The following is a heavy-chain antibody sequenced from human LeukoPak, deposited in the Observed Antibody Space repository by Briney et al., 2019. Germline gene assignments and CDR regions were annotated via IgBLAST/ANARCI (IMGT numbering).Heavy chain of an antibody. CDR1: GGSLSSYY. J-gene: IGHJ4*02. CDR2: IYYSGST. V-gene: IGHV4-59*08. Sequence: PSETLSLTCTVSGGSLSSYYWSWIRQPPGRGLEWIGYIYYSGSTNYNPSLKSRVTISVDTSKNQFSLKLSSVTAADTAVYYCARLHTYGSGSYVDYWGRKPWSPSPQ. D-gene: IGHD3-10*01. CDR3: ARLHTYGSGSYVDY.